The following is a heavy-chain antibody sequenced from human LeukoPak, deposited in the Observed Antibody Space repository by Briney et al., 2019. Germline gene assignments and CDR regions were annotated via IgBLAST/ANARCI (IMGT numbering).Heavy chain of an antibody. V-gene: IGHV1-69*13. Sequence: SVKVSCKASGYTFTSYGISWVRQAPGQGLEWMGGIIPIFGTANYAQKFQGRVTITADESTSTAYMELSSLRSEDTAVYYCARSSGWSYYFDYWGQGTLVTVSS. J-gene: IGHJ4*02. D-gene: IGHD6-19*01. CDR1: GYTFTSYG. CDR2: IIPIFGTA. CDR3: ARSSGWSYYFDY.